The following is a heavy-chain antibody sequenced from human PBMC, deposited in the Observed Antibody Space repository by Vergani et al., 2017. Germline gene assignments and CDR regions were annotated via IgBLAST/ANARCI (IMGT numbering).Heavy chain of an antibody. V-gene: IGHV1-2*02. CDR1: GYTFTSYY. D-gene: IGHD3-3*01. CDR2: INPNSGGT. J-gene: IGHJ4*02. Sequence: QVQLVQSGAEVKKPGASVKVSCKASGYTFTSYYMHWVRQAPGQGLEWMGWINPNSGGTNYAQKFQGRVTMTRDTSISTAYMELSRLRSDDTAVYYCARPTYYDFWSGSMGGFDYWGQGTLVTVSS. CDR3: ARPTYYDFWSGSMGGFDY.